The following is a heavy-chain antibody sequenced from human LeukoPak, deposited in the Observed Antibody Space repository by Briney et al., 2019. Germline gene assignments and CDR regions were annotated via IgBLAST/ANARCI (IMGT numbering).Heavy chain of an antibody. J-gene: IGHJ3*02. CDR1: GGTFSSYA. CDR3: ATQDIVVVPASDVFDI. Sequence: ASVKVSCKASGGTFSSYAISWVRQAPGQGLEWMGIINPSGGSTSYAQKFQGRVTMTRDTSTSTVYMELSSLRSEDTAVYYCATQDIVVVPASDVFDIWGQGTMVTVSS. V-gene: IGHV1-46*01. CDR2: INPSGGST. D-gene: IGHD2-2*01.